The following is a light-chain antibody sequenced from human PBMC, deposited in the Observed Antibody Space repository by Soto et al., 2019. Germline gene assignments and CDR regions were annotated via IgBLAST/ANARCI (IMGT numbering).Light chain of an antibody. CDR3: ATGDNGRTGVV. V-gene: IGLV1-44*01. CDR2: TNN. Sequence: QSVLTQPPSTSGTPGQRVTISCSGSSSNIGSNTVHWYQQIPGTAPKLLLYTNNQQSSGVSDRFSGSKSDTSASLVISGLEAEDEDDYYCATGDNGRTGVVFGGGTQLTVL. CDR1: SSNIGSNT. J-gene: IGLJ2*01.